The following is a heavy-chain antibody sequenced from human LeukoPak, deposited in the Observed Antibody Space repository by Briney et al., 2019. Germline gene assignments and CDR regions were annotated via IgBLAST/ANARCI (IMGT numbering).Heavy chain of an antibody. CDR3: AGGLGYGYVDY. J-gene: IGHJ4*02. D-gene: IGHD5-18*01. CDR2: IFYSGST. V-gene: IGHV4-59*05. CDR1: GFTFSSYE. Sequence: GSLRLSCAASGFTFSSYEMNWARQPPGKGLEWVGGIFYSGSTFYNPSLKSRVTISVDTSKNQFSLNLSSVTAADTAVYYCAGGLGYGYVDYWGQGTLVTVSS.